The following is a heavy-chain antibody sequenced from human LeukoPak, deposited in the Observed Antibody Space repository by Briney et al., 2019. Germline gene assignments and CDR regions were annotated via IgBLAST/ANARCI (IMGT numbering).Heavy chain of an antibody. D-gene: IGHD3-10*01. CDR2: IIPIFGSA. V-gene: IGHV1-69*06. J-gene: IGHJ6*03. CDR1: GGTFTSYA. Sequence: ASVKVSCTASGGTFTSYAISWVRQAPGQGLERMGGIIPIFGSANYAQKFQDRVTITADKSTITAYMELTSLRSEDTAVYYCASNSKLWFGESTQHYYYYYMDVWGKGTTVTVSS. CDR3: ASNSKLWFGESTQHYYYYYMDV.